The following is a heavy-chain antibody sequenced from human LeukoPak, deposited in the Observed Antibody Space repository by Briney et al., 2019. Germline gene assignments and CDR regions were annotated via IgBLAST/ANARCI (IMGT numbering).Heavy chain of an antibody. Sequence: GASVKVSCKASGYTFTSYGISWVRQAPGQGLEWMGWISAYNGNTNYAQKLQGRVTMTTDTSTSTAYMELRSLRSDDTAVYYCAKDPLNTLMVSPTFDYWGQGTLVTVSS. J-gene: IGHJ4*02. CDR1: GYTFTSYG. D-gene: IGHD5-18*01. CDR2: ISAYNGNT. CDR3: AKDPLNTLMVSPTFDY. V-gene: IGHV1-18*01.